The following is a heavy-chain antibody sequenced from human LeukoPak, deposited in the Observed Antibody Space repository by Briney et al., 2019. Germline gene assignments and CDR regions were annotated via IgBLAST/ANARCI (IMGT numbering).Heavy chain of an antibody. D-gene: IGHD2-8*01. Sequence: GGSLRLSCGASGFTFDDYWMSWVRQAPGQGLEWVANINQDGSEKYYLDSAKGRFTISRDNARNSLYLQMNSLRAEDTAVYYCARDQGYCTNGVCGIDYWGQGTLVTVSS. V-gene: IGHV3-7*01. CDR1: GFTFDDYW. CDR3: ARDQGYCTNGVCGIDY. J-gene: IGHJ4*02. CDR2: INQDGSEK.